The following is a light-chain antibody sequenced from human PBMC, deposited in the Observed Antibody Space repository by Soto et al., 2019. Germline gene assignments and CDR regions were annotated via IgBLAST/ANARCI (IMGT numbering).Light chain of an antibody. J-gene: IGKJ1*01. CDR3: QQYNSYSWT. Sequence: IQMTQSPSTLSASEGDRVTITFRASQSISSWLAWYQQKPGKAPKLLIYDASSFESGVPSRFSGSGSGTEFTLTISSLQPDDFATYYCQQYNSYSWTFGQGTKVDIK. V-gene: IGKV1-5*01. CDR1: QSISSW. CDR2: DAS.